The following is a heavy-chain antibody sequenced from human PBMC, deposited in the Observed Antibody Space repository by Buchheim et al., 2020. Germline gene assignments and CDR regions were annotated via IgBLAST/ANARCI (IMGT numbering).Heavy chain of an antibody. Sequence: QVQLVESGGGVVQPGRSLRLSCAASGFTFSSYGMHWVRQAPGKGLEWVAVIWYDGSNKYYADSVKGRFTISRDNSKNTLYLQMNSLRAEDTAVYYCARETLITIWRRFGMDVWGQGTT. CDR1: GFTFSSYG. CDR3: ARETLITIWRRFGMDV. V-gene: IGHV3-33*01. D-gene: IGHD3-3*01. J-gene: IGHJ6*02. CDR2: IWYDGSNK.